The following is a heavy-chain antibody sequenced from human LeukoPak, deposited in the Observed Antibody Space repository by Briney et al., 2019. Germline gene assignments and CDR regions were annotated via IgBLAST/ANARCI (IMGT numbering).Heavy chain of an antibody. V-gene: IGHV3-11*01. D-gene: IGHD6-13*01. CDR3: ARVGSSWYSDYFDY. Sequence: GGSLRLSCAASGFTFSDYYMSWIRQAPGEGLEWVSYISSSGSTIYYADSVKGRFTISRDNAKNSLYLQMNSLRAEDTAVYYCARVGSSWYSDYFDYWGQGTLVTVSS. J-gene: IGHJ4*02. CDR2: ISSSGSTI. CDR1: GFTFSDYY.